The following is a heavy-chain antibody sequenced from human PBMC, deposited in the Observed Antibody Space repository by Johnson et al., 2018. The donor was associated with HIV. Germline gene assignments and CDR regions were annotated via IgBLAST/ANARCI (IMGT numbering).Heavy chain of an antibody. V-gene: IGHV3-53*01. CDR2: IYRDGST. D-gene: IGHD6-19*01. J-gene: IGHJ3*02. Sequence: VQLVESGGGLIQPGGSLRLSCAASGFIVSGNYMSWVRQAPGKGLEWVSFIYRDGSTFYADSVKGRFTISRDSSKNTLYLQMNSLRAEDPAVYYCARAYSSGWLGAFDMWGQGTTVTVSS. CDR1: GFIVSGNY. CDR3: ARAYSSGWLGAFDM.